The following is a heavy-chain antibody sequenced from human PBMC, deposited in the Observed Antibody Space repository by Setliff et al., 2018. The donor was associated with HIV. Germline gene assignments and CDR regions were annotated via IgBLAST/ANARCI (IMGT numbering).Heavy chain of an antibody. CDR2: IYPYDSDT. J-gene: IGHJ3*02. V-gene: IGHV5-51*06. CDR1: GYSFRSYS. Sequence: GESLKISCQGFGYSFRSYSIAWVRQMPGKGLEWMGIIYPYDSDTRYSPSFQGQVIISADKSISTAYVQWSGLKASDTAMYYCARRPYYDSWSGHQAFDIWGQGTMVTVSS. D-gene: IGHD3-3*01. CDR3: ARRPYYDSWSGHQAFDI.